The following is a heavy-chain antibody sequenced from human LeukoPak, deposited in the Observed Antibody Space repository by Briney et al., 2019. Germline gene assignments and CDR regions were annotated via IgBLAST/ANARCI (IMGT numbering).Heavy chain of an antibody. CDR1: GYTFTGYY. Sequence: ASVKVSCRASGYTFTGYYMHWVRQAPGQGLEWMGWINPNSGGTKYAQKFQGRVTMTRDTSISTAYMELSRLRSDDTAVYYCARDPSSGSGSYWWFDPWGQGTLVTVSS. D-gene: IGHD3-10*01. J-gene: IGHJ5*02. V-gene: IGHV1-2*02. CDR2: INPNSGGT. CDR3: ARDPSSGSGSYWWFDP.